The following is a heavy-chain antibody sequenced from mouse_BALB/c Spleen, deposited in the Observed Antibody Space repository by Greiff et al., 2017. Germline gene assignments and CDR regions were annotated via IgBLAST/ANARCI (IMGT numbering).Heavy chain of an antibody. J-gene: IGHJ2*01. CDR2: IRNKANGYTT. V-gene: IGHV7-3*02. CDR3: ARDPGSDYFDY. D-gene: IGHD1-1*01. CDR1: GFTFTDYY. Sequence: EVQGVESGGGLVQPGGSLRLSCATSGFTFTDYYMSWVRQPPGKALEWLGFIRNKANGYTTEYSASVKGRFTISRDNSQSILYLQMNTLRAEDSATYYCARDPGSDYFDYWGQGTTLTVSS.